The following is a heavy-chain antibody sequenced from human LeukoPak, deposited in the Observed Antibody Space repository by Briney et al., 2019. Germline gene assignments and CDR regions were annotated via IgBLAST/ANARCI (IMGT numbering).Heavy chain of an antibody. CDR3: ARVALSYYFDSSGYYKPAAIDI. CDR1: GYSISSSNW. Sequence: SDTLSLTCAVSGYSISSSNWWGWVRQPPGKGLEWIGYISYTGSTYYNPSLKSRVTMSVDTSKTHFSLKLISVTAEVTAVYYCARVALSYYFDSSGYYKPAAIDIWGQGTMVTVSS. CDR2: ISYTGST. V-gene: IGHV4-28*03. J-gene: IGHJ3*02. D-gene: IGHD3-22*01.